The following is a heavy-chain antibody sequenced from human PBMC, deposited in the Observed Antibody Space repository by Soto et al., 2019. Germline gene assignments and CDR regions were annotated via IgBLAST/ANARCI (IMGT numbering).Heavy chain of an antibody. CDR2: IIPIFGTA. D-gene: IGHD3-3*02. CDR3: ASGSVASPLCQWYYYYGMDV. V-gene: IGHV1-69*12. Sequence: QVQLVQSGAAVKKPGSSVKVSCKASGGTFSSYAISWVRQAPGQGLEWMGGIIPIFGTANYAQKFQGRVTITADEYTSTAYRELSSLRSEGTAVYYGASGSVASPLCQWYYYYGMDVWGKGTTVTVSS. CDR1: GGTFSSYA. J-gene: IGHJ6*04.